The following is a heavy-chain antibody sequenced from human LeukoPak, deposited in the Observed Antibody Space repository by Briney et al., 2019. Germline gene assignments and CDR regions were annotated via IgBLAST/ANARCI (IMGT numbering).Heavy chain of an antibody. CDR1: GFTFSSYW. CDR3: ARHGTYFYDSSGYCPY. CDR2: IKQDGSEK. D-gene: IGHD3-22*01. Sequence: GGSLRLSCAASGFTFSSYWMSWVRQAPGKGLEWVANIKQDGSEKYYVDSVKGRFTISRDNAKNSLYLQMNSLRAEDTAVYYCARHGTYFYDSSGYCPYWGQGTLVTVSS. J-gene: IGHJ4*02. V-gene: IGHV3-7*03.